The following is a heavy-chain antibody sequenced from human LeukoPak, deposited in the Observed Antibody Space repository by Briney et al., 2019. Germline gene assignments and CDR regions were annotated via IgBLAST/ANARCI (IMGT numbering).Heavy chain of an antibody. CDR3: ARVLTAMANNWFDP. V-gene: IGHV4-30-2*01. Sequence: SEALSLTCAVSGRSISSGGYSWSWIRQPPGKGLEWIGYIYHSGSTYYNPSLKSRVTISVDRSKNQFSLKLSSVTAADTAVYYCARVLTAMANNWFDPWGQGTLVTVSS. J-gene: IGHJ5*02. CDR2: IYHSGST. D-gene: IGHD5-18*01. CDR1: GRSISSGGYS.